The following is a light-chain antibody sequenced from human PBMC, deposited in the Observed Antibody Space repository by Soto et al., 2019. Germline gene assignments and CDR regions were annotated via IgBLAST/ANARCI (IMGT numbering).Light chain of an antibody. CDR1: QSISSW. Sequence: DIPMTQSPSTLSAYVGSRFTITCRASQSISSWLAWYQQKTGKAPKLMIYDASSLESGVPSRFSGSGYGTEFTLTISSLQTDDFATYYCQQYNSYSWTFGQGTKVDIK. CDR2: DAS. V-gene: IGKV1-5*01. J-gene: IGKJ1*01. CDR3: QQYNSYSWT.